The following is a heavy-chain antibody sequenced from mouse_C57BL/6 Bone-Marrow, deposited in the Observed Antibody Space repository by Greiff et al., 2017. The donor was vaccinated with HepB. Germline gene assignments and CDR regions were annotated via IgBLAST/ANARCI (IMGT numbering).Heavy chain of an antibody. J-gene: IGHJ1*03. CDR3: ARWGTTVDWYFDV. V-gene: IGHV1-52*01. D-gene: IGHD1-1*01. CDR2: IEPSDSET. CDR1: GYNFNSYW. Sequence: QVQLQQPGAELVRPGSSVKLSCKASGYNFNSYWMHWVKQRPIQGLEWIGNIEPSDSETHYNQKFKDKATLTVDKSSSTAYMQLSSLTSEDSAVYYCARWGTTVDWYFDVWGTGTTVTVSS.